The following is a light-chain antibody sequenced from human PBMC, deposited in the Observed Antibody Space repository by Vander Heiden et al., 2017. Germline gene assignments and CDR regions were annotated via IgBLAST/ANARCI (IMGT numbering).Light chain of an antibody. CDR3: QQAYSSPLT. J-gene: IGKJ5*01. V-gene: IGKV1-39*01. CDR1: QNIRAY. Sequence: DIQMSQSPSSLSASVGDRVTITCRSSQNIRAYLNWYQQKPGKAPRLLIYAASTLQHGVPSRFSASGSGTDFNFTISSLQPDDFSIYYCQQAYSSPLTFGLGTRLEVK. CDR2: AAS.